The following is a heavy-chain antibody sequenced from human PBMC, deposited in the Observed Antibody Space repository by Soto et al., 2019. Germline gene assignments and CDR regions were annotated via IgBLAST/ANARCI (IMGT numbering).Heavy chain of an antibody. CDR1: GFTFSNCG. V-gene: IGHV3-48*02. CDR2: ISDSGATK. CDR3: AMCSRNSSNSDGVDI. J-gene: IGHJ6*02. Sequence: PGGSMRLSCAASGFTFSNCGMNWVRQTPGKGLEWVSYISDSGATKNYADSVKGRFTTSRDNGKDSLYLQMNSLRDEATAVYGWAMCSRNSSNSDGVDIWGQGATVTVSS. D-gene: IGHD6-13*01.